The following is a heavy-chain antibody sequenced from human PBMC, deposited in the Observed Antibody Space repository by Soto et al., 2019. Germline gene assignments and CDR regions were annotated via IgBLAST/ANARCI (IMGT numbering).Heavy chain of an antibody. CDR2: ISVSGGST. J-gene: IGHJ4*02. CDR1: GFTFSSYA. Sequence: GGSLRLSCAASGFTFSSYAMSWVRQAPGKGLEWVSAISVSGGSTYYADSVKGRFTISRDNSKNTLYLQMNSLRAEDTAVYYCALGGGLTGYSPFDYWGQGTLVTVSS. V-gene: IGHV3-23*01. CDR3: ALGGGLTGYSPFDY. D-gene: IGHD3-9*01.